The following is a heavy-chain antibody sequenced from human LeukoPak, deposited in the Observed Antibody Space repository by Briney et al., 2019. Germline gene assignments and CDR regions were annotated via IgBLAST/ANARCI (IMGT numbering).Heavy chain of an antibody. Sequence: SETLSLTCTVSGGSISSRPYCWGWIRQPPGKGLEWLGSFFYSGSTNYKPSLKSRVTISVDTSKNQFSLKLSSVTAADTAVYYCARASLYSSGWLGDYWGQGTLVTVSS. CDR2: FFYSGST. CDR1: GGSISSRPYC. D-gene: IGHD6-19*01. V-gene: IGHV4-39*01. CDR3: ARASLYSSGWLGDY. J-gene: IGHJ4*02.